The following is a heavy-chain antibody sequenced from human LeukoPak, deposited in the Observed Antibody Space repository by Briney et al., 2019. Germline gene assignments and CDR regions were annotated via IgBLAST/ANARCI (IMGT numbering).Heavy chain of an antibody. CDR3: ARVRRFDILTGFYQGHYFDY. CDR1: GYTFTAYY. D-gene: IGHD3-9*01. CDR2: INPNSGVT. J-gene: IGHJ4*02. V-gene: IGHV1-2*02. Sequence: ASVKVSCKASGYTFTAYYIHWARQAPGQGLEWMGWINPNSGVTNYVQRFQGRVTMTRDTSTSTAYMELSSLRSDDTAVYYCARVRRFDILTGFYQGHYFDYWGQGTLVTASS.